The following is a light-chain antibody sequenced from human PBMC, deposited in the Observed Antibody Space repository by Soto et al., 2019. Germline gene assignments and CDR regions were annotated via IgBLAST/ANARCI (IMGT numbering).Light chain of an antibody. CDR2: WAS. J-gene: IGKJ2*01. Sequence: DIVMTQSPDSLAVSLGERATINCKSSKSVLYSSNIKNYLAWYQQKPGQPPKLLIYWASTRESGVPDRFSGSGSGTDFTLTISSLQAEDVAVYYCQQHYSTPYTFGQGTKLEIK. V-gene: IGKV4-1*01. CDR1: KSVLYSSNIKNY. CDR3: QQHYSTPYT.